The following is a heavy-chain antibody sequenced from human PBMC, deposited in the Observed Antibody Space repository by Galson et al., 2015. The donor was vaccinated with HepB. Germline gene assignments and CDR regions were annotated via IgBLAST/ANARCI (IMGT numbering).Heavy chain of an antibody. Sequence: SLRLSCAASGFTVSSNYMSWVRQAPGKGLEWVSVIYSGGSTYYADSVKGRFTISRDNSKNTLYLQMNSLRAEDTAVYYCARDNHYYGPGSYGYWGQGTLVTVSS. CDR2: IYSGGST. V-gene: IGHV3-66*01. J-gene: IGHJ4*02. D-gene: IGHD3-10*01. CDR3: ARDNHYYGPGSYGY. CDR1: GFTVSSNY.